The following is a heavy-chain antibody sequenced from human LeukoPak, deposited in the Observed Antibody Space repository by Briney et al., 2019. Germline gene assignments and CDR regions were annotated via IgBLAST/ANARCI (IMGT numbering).Heavy chain of an antibody. D-gene: IGHD3-22*01. V-gene: IGHV3-23*01. J-gene: IGHJ4*02. CDR1: GFTFSSYA. Sequence: PGGSLRLSCAASGFTFSSYAMSWVRQAPGKGLEWVSAISGSGGSTYYADSVKGRFTISRDNSKNTLYLQMNSLRAEDTAVYYCAKARHDSSGFNAGDWGQGTLVTVSS. CDR3: AKARHDSSGFNAGD. CDR2: ISGSGGST.